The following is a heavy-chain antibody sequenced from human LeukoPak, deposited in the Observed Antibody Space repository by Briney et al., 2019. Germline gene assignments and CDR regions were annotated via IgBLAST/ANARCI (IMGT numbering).Heavy chain of an antibody. CDR2: MRHSGRP. Sequence: PSETLSLTCTVSGGSINGSGWGWIRQPPGKGRYWIGTMRHSGRPFYNPSLHTRVAISIDPAKKQFALTLSSVTAADTAVYYCARHEGANWFDPWGQGALVTVSS. CDR1: GGSINGSG. V-gene: IGHV4-39*01. CDR3: ARHEGANWFDP. D-gene: IGHD3-16*01. J-gene: IGHJ5*02.